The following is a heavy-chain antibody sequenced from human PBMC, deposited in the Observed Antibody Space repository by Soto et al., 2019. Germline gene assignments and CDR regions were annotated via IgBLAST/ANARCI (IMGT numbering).Heavy chain of an antibody. CDR2: IWYDGSNK. J-gene: IGHJ4*02. D-gene: IGHD3-10*01. Sequence: VQLMESGGGLVQPGGSLRLSCAASGFTFSSYGMHWVRQAPGKGLEWVAVIWYDGSNKYYADSVKGRFTISRDNSKNTLYLQMNSLRAEDTAVYYCARGSAGSYGFYFDYWGQGTLVTVSS. V-gene: IGHV3-33*01. CDR3: ARGSAGSYGFYFDY. CDR1: GFTFSSYG.